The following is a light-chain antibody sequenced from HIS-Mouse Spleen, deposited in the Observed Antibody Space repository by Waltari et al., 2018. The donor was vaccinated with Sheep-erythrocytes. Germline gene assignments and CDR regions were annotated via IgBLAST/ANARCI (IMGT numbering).Light chain of an antibody. CDR1: QSISSY. CDR2: AGS. J-gene: IGKJ3*01. V-gene: IGKV1-39*01. CDR3: QQSYSTPQFT. Sequence: EIKMTKSPSSLSASVGARFTITSRASQSISSYLNWYQQKPGKAPKLLIYAGSSLQSGVPSRFSGSGSVTDFTLTISSLQPEDFATYYCQQSYSTPQFTFGPGTKVDIK.